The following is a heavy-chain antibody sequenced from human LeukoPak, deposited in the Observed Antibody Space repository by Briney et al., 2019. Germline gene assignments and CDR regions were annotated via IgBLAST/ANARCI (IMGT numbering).Heavy chain of an antibody. J-gene: IGHJ5*02. CDR1: GFTFGSYE. V-gene: IGHV3-48*03. Sequence: PSGGSLRLPCAASGFTFGSYEMNWVRQAPGKGLEWVSYISSSGSTIYYADSVKGRFTISRDNAKNSLYLQMNSLRAEDTAVYYCAREVHELLWFGELSGWFDPWGQGTLVTVSS. CDR2: ISSSGSTI. D-gene: IGHD3-10*01. CDR3: AREVHELLWFGELSGWFDP.